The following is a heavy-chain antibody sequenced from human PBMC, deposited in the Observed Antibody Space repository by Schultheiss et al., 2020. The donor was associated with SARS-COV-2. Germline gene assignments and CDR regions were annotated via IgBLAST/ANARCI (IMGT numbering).Heavy chain of an antibody. CDR1: GFTFSDYY. Sequence: GGSLRLSCAASGFTFSDYYMSWIRQAPGKGLEWVSYISSSGSTIYYADSVKGRFTISRHNSKNTLYLQMNSLRAEDTAVYYCARVRAAAGYWYFDLWGRGTLVTVSS. J-gene: IGHJ2*01. V-gene: IGHV3-11*04. D-gene: IGHD6-13*01. CDR3: ARVRAAAGYWYFDL. CDR2: ISSSGSTI.